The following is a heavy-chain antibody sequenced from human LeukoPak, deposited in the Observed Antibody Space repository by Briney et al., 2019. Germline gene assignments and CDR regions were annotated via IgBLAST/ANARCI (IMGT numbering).Heavy chain of an antibody. D-gene: IGHD6-13*01. J-gene: IGHJ4*02. CDR3: ARGIAAARGRTGDY. Sequence: GGSLRLSCAASGFTFSNHVMHWVRQSPGKGLEWVAVISSDGSMKYYADSVKGRFTISRDNAKNSLYLQMNSLRAEDTAVYYCARGIAAARGRTGDYWGQGTLVTVSS. V-gene: IGHV3-30*04. CDR2: ISSDGSMK. CDR1: GFTFSNHV.